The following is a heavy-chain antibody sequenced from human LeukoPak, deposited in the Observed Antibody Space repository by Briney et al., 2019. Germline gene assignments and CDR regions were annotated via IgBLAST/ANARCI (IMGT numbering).Heavy chain of an antibody. CDR3: ASPLGGYCSSTSCPPAY. D-gene: IGHD2-2*01. CDR1: GFTFSSYS. V-gene: IGHV3-21*01. CDR2: ISSSSSSYI. J-gene: IGHJ4*02. Sequence: GGSLRLSCAASGFTFSSYSMNWVRQAPGKGLEWVSSISSSSSSYIYYADSVKGRFTISRDNAKNSLYLQMNSLRAEDTAVYYCASPLGGYCSSTSCPPAYWGQGTLVTVSS.